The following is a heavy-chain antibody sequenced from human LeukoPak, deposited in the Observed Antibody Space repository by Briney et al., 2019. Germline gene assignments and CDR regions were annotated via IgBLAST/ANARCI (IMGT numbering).Heavy chain of an antibody. CDR3: ARALYSSGWYIPS. CDR2: IYYSGST. D-gene: IGHD6-19*01. J-gene: IGHJ5*02. V-gene: IGHV4-61*08. Sequence: SETLSLTCTVSGGSISSGGYYWSWIRQHPGKGLEWIGYIYYSGSTNYNPSLKSRVTISVDTSKNQFSLKLSSVAAADTAVYYCARALYSSGWYIPSWGQGTLVTVSS. CDR1: GGSISSGGYY.